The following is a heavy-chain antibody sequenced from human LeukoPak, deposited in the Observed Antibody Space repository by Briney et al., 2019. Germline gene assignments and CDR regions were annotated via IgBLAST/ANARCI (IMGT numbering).Heavy chain of an antibody. CDR3: ARVGAAAGTGFDY. D-gene: IGHD6-13*01. CDR1: GFTFSSYS. Sequence: PGGSLRLSCAASGFTFSSYSMNWVRQAPGKGLEWVSSISSSSSYIYYADSVKGRFTISRDNAENSLYLQMNSLRAEDTAVYYCARVGAAAGTGFDYWGQGTLVTVSS. CDR2: ISSSSSYI. V-gene: IGHV3-21*01. J-gene: IGHJ4*02.